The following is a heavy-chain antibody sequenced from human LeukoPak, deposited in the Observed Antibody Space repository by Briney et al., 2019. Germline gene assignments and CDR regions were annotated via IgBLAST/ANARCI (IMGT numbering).Heavy chain of an antibody. Sequence: SVKVSCKVSEYTLTELSMHWVRQAPGKGLEWMGGFDPEDGETIYAQKFQGRVTMTEDTSTDTAYMELSSLRSEDTAMYYCATVSYYYDSSGYQGYFQHWGQGTLVTVSS. CDR2: FDPEDGET. D-gene: IGHD3-22*01. J-gene: IGHJ1*01. CDR3: ATVSYYYDSSGYQGYFQH. V-gene: IGHV1-24*01. CDR1: EYTLTELS.